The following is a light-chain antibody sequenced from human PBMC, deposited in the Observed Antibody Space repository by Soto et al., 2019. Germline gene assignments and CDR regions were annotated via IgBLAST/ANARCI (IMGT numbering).Light chain of an antibody. CDR1: ISDVGGYNY. Sequence: QSALTQPCSLSGSPGQSITISCTGTISDVGGYNYVSWYQQHPGKAPKLMIYEVTNRPSGVSNRFSGSKSGNTASLTISGLQAEDEADYYCSSYTSSSTFYVFGTGTKVTVL. V-gene: IGLV2-14*01. CDR2: EVT. J-gene: IGLJ1*01. CDR3: SSYTSSSTFYV.